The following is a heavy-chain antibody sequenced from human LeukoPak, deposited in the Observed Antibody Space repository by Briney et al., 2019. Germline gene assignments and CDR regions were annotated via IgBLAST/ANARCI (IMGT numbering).Heavy chain of an antibody. CDR1: GGSFSGYY. CDR3: ARRRYFDWPASNRYFDY. CDR2: INHSGSP. J-gene: IGHJ4*02. D-gene: IGHD3-9*01. Sequence: SETLSLTCAVYGGSFSGYYWSWIRQPPGKGLEWIGEINHSGSPNYNPSLKSRVTISVDTSKNQFSLKLSSVTAADTAVYYCARRRYFDWPASNRYFDYWGQGTLVTVSS. V-gene: IGHV4-34*01.